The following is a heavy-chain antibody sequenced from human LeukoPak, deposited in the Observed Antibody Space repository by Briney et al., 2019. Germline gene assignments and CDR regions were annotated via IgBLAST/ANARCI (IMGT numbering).Heavy chain of an antibody. CDR2: INYSGMT. CDR3: AIRLATSRLAAAITWFDP. J-gene: IGHJ5*02. V-gene: IGHV4-34*01. CDR1: GESFDGFY. Sequence: SETLSLTCAVYGESFDGFYWNWIRQPPGKGLEWIGEINYSGMTNYNPALMTRVAISADSSKRQFSLDLTSVTAADTAVYYCAIRLATSRLAAAITWFDPWGQGTLVSVSS. D-gene: IGHD6-25*01.